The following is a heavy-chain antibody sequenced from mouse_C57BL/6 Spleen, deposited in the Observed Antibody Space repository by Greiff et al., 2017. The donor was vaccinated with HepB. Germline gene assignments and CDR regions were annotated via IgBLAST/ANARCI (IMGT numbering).Heavy chain of an antibody. J-gene: IGHJ3*01. CDR1: GYSITSGYD. CDR2: ISYSGST. V-gene: IGHV3-1*01. Sequence: EVQLKESGPGMVKPSQSLSLTCTVTGYSITSGYDWHWIRHFPGNKLEWMGYISYSGSTNYNPSLKSRISITHDTSKNHFFLKLNSVTTEDTATYYCAGGAESSGFAYWGQGTLVTVSA. CDR3: AGGAESSGFAY. D-gene: IGHD3-2*01.